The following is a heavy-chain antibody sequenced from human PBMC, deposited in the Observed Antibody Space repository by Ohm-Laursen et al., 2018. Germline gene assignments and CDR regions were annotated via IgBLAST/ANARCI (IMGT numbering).Heavy chain of an antibody. CDR3: AKGAYSSSSYDLDG. D-gene: IGHD2-2*01. Sequence: SLRVSCAATGFTFSTYAMNWVRQAPGKGLEWVSVISGSGGTTYYADSVKGRFTVSRHNSKNTLYLQMNSLIAEDTAVYYCAKGAYSSSSYDLDGWGQGTTVTVSS. V-gene: IGHV3-23*01. CDR2: ISGSGGTT. J-gene: IGHJ6*02. CDR1: GFTFSTYA.